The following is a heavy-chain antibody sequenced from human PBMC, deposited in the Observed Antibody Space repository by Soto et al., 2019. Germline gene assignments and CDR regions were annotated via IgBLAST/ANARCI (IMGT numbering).Heavy chain of an antibody. CDR1: GGSISSYY. CDR2: IYYSGST. V-gene: IGHV4-59*08. CDR3: ARHCVRDYYGSGSYYSYYYGMDV. Sequence: PSETLSLTCTVSGGSISSYYWSWIRQPPGKGLEWIGYIYYSGSTNYNPSLKSRVTISVDTSKNQFSLKLSSVTAADTAVYYCARHCVRDYYGSGSYYSYYYGMDVWGQGTTVTVSS. J-gene: IGHJ6*02. D-gene: IGHD3-10*01.